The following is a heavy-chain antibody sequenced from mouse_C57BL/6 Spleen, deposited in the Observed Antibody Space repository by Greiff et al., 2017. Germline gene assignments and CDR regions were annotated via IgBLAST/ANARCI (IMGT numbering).Heavy chain of an antibody. J-gene: IGHJ1*03. D-gene: IGHD1-1*01. V-gene: IGHV1-18*01. CDR2: INPNNGGT. Sequence: SGPELVKPGASVKIPCKASGYTFTDYNMDWVKQSHGKSLEWIGDINPNNGGTIYNQKFKGKAPLTVDKSSSTAYMELRSLTSEDTAVYYCARDYGSSYPYWYFDVWGTGTTVTVSS. CDR1: GYTFTDYN. CDR3: ARDYGSSYPYWYFDV.